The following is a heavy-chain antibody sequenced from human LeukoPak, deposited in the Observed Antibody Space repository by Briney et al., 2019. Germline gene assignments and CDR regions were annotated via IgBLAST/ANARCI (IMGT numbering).Heavy chain of an antibody. J-gene: IGHJ4*02. CDR2: ISGSGNGGSI. D-gene: IGHD2/OR15-2a*01. CDR3: VKDFGRVRGTPDS. Sequence: GGSLRLSCSASGFFFSIYTMYWVRQAPGKGPEYVSTISGSGNGGSIYYADSVKGRFTISRDDSKSIVYLQMNGLRSEDTAVYYCVKDFGRVRGTPDSWGQGTLVTVSS. CDR1: GFFFSIYT. V-gene: IGHV3-64D*06.